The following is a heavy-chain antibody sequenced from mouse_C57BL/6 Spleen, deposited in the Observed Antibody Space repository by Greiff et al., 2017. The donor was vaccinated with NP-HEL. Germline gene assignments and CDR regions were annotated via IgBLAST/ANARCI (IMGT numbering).Heavy chain of an antibody. Sequence: EVQLQQSGPVLVKPGASVKMSCKASGYTFTDYYMNWVKQSHGKSLEWIGVINPYNGGTSYKQKFKGKATLTVDKSSSTAYMELNSLTSEDSAVYYCARAGYYGPYYFDYWGQGTTLTVSS. CDR1: GYTFTDYY. CDR3: ARAGYYGPYYFDY. V-gene: IGHV1-19*01. CDR2: INPYNGGT. J-gene: IGHJ2*01. D-gene: IGHD1-1*01.